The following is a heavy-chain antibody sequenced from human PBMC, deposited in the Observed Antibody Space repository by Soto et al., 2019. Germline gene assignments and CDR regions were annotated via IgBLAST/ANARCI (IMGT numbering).Heavy chain of an antibody. Sequence: QVQLVQSGAEVRKPGSSVKVSCKASGGTFSRYAINWVRQAPGQGLEWMGGIIPMFGTTNYAQKFKGRVTITADEATHTVYMELNTLRSEDAAVYYCARASIQVSSWYFWFDPWGQGTLVTVSS. V-gene: IGHV1-69*01. J-gene: IGHJ5*01. CDR1: GGTFSRYA. CDR2: IIPMFGTT. CDR3: ARASIQVSSWYFWFDP. D-gene: IGHD6-13*01.